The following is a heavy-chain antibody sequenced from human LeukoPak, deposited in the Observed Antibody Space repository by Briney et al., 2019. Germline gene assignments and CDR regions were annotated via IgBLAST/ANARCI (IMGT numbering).Heavy chain of an antibody. D-gene: IGHD3-9*01. CDR2: ISWNSGSI. V-gene: IGHV3-9*01. J-gene: IGHJ3*02. CDR3: AKGPDLKYYDILTGYGDAFDI. CDR1: GFTFDDCA. Sequence: GRSLRLSCAASGFTFDDCAMHWVRQAPGKGLEWVSGISWNSGSIGYADSVKGRFTISRDNAKNSLYLQMNSLRAEDTALYYCAKGPDLKYYDILTGYGDAFDIWGKGQWSPSLQ.